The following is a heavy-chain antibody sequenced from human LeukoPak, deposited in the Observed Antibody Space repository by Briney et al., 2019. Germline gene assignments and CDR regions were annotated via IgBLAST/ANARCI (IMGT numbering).Heavy chain of an antibody. Sequence: ASVKVSCKASGYTFTGYYMHWVRQAPGQGLEWMGWVNPNSGGTNYAQKFQGRVTMTRDTSISTAYMELSRLRSDDTAVYYCARDVATLGYCSSTSCYLNWFDPWGQGTLVTVSS. CDR1: GYTFTGYY. J-gene: IGHJ5*02. V-gene: IGHV1-2*02. CDR2: VNPNSGGT. CDR3: ARDVATLGYCSSTSCYLNWFDP. D-gene: IGHD2-2*01.